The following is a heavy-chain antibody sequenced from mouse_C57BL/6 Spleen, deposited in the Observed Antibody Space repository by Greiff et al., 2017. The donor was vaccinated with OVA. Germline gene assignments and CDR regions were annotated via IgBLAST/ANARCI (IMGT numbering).Heavy chain of an antibody. J-gene: IGHJ4*01. CDR3: ARFREDYAMDY. Sequence: VQLQQSGAELVRPGASVKLSCQASGYTFTDYYINWVKQRPGQGLEWIARIYPGSGNTYYNEKFKGKATLTAEKSSSTAYMQLSSLTSEDSAVYFCARFREDYAMDYWGQGTSVTVSS. CDR2: IYPGSGNT. CDR1: GYTFTDYY. V-gene: IGHV1-76*01.